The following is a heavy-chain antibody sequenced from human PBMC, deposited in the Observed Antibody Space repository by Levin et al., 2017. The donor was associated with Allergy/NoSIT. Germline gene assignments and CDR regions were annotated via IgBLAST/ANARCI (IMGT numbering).Heavy chain of an antibody. V-gene: IGHV3-53*01. CDR3: ARAPSGWYFEY. Sequence: QRGESLKISCVVSGFTVSTNYMYWVRQAPGKGLEWVSAIYSDGNTYYADSVKGRFTISRDNSKNMLYLQMNSLRVEDTAVYYCARAPSGWYFEYWGQGTLVTVSS. J-gene: IGHJ4*02. CDR2: IYSDGNT. D-gene: IGHD6-19*01. CDR1: GFTVSTNY.